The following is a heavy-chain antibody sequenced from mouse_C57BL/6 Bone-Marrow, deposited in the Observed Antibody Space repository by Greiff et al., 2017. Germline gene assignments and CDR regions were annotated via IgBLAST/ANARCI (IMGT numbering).Heavy chain of an antibody. Sequence: QVQLQQPGAELVKPGASVKMSCKASGYTFTSYWITWVKQRPGQGLEWIGDIYPGSGSTNYNEKFKSKATLTVDTSSSTAYMQLSSLTSEDSAVYYCARRGFYDGHWFAYWGQGTLVTVSA. CDR3: ARRGFYDGHWFAY. CDR1: GYTFTSYW. CDR2: IYPGSGST. D-gene: IGHD2-3*01. J-gene: IGHJ3*01. V-gene: IGHV1-55*01.